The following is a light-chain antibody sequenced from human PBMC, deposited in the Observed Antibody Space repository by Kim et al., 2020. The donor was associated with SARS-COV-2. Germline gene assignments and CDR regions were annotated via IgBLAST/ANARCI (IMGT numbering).Light chain of an antibody. CDR1: QDISSA. CDR2: TAS. CDR3: QQFNSYAYT. V-gene: IGKV1-13*02. Sequence: ASVGDRVTITCRASQDISSALAWYQRKPGKPPKLLIYTASRLESGVPSRFSGGGSGTDFTLTISSLQPEDFATYYCQQFNSYAYTFGQGTKLEIK. J-gene: IGKJ2*01.